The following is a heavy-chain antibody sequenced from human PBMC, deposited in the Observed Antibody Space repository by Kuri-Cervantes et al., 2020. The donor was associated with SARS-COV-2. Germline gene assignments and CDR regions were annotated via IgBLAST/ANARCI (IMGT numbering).Heavy chain of an antibody. D-gene: IGHD5-18*01. CDR2: TYYSGST. CDR1: GGSISSYY. Sequence: SETLSLTCTVSGGSISSYYWSWIRQPPGKGLEWIGSTYYSGSTYYNPSLKSRVTISVDTSKNQFSLKLSSVTAADTAVYYCARGGYLYGMDVWGQGTTVTVSS. J-gene: IGHJ6*02. CDR3: ARGGYLYGMDV. V-gene: IGHV4-39*07.